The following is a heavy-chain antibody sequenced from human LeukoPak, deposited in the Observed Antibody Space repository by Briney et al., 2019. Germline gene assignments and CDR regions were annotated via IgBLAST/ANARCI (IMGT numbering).Heavy chain of an antibody. D-gene: IGHD3-9*01. CDR3: ARDQATYDILTGYFSGNRFDY. J-gene: IGHJ4*02. CDR1: GGFISSGGYY. CDR2: IYYSGST. V-gene: IGHV4-31*03. Sequence: PSETLSLTCTVSGGFISSGGYYWSWIRQHPGKGLEWIGYIYYSGSTYYNPSLKSRVTISVDTSKNQFSLKLSSVTAADTAVYYCARDQATYDILTGYFSGNRFDYWGQGTLVTVSS.